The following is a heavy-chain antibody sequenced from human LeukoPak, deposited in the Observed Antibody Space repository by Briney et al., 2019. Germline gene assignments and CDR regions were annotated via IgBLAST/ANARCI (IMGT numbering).Heavy chain of an antibody. CDR3: SRDQREPWHFIYYGMDV. V-gene: IGHV3-21*01. CDR2: FGTMSGDT. J-gene: IGHJ6*02. Sequence: GGSLRLSCAASVLIFNSNTFSWVRQAPGKGLEWVSSFGTMSGDTYYADSVRGRFTLSSDSAKMSVFLQRDRLSVDDTAVYYCSRDQREPWHFIYYGMDVWGQGTTVTVSS. D-gene: IGHD1-26*01. CDR1: VLIFNSNT.